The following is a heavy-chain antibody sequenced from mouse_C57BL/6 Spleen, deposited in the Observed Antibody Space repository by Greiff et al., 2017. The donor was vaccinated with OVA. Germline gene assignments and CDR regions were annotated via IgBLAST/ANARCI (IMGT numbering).Heavy chain of an antibody. V-gene: IGHV5-15*01. Sequence: EVQGVESGGGLVQPGGSLKLSCAASGFTFSDYGMAWVRQAPRKGPEWVAFISNLAYSIYYADTVTGRFTISIENAKNTLYLEMSSLRSEDTAMYYCVRQGVAFYFDDWGQGTTLTVSS. CDR2: ISNLAYSI. J-gene: IGHJ2*01. CDR3: VRQGVAFYFDD. CDR1: GFTFSDYG.